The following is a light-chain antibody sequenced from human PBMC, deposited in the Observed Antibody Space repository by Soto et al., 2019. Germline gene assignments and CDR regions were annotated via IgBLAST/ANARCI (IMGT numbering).Light chain of an antibody. Sequence: QSALAQPASVSGSPGQSITISCTGTRSDVGGYNFVSWYQQHPGKAPKLISYEVSNRPSGVSNRFSGSKSDNTASLTISGLQAEDEADYYCCSYVSSKTYVFGTGTKVTVL. CDR1: RSDVGGYNF. J-gene: IGLJ1*01. CDR3: CSYVSSKTYV. V-gene: IGLV2-14*01. CDR2: EVS.